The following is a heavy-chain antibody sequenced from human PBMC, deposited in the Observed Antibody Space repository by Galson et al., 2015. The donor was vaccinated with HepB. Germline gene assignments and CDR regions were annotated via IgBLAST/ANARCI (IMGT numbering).Heavy chain of an antibody. CDR2: IKQDGSEK. Sequence: SLRLSCAASGFTFRSYWMSWVRQATGKGLEWVANIKQDGSEKYYVDSVKGRFTIPRDNAKNSLYLQMNSLRAEDTAVYYCARDRRRMYYDFWSRTPDYYGMDVWGQGTTVTVSS. CDR3: ARDRRRMYYDFWSRTPDYYGMDV. V-gene: IGHV3-7*03. J-gene: IGHJ6*02. CDR1: GFTFRSYW. D-gene: IGHD3-3*01.